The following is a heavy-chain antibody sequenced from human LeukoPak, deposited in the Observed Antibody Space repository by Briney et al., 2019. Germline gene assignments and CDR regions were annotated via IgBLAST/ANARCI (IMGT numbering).Heavy chain of an antibody. CDR1: GYTFTSYG. J-gene: IGHJ6*04. V-gene: IGHV1-18*01. D-gene: IGHD3-3*01. CDR3: ARSGANFWSGYLDV. Sequence: ASVKVSCKASGYTFTSYGISWVRQAPGQGLEWMGWISAYNGNTNYAQKLQGRVTITTDTSTSTAYMELRSLRSDDTAVYYCARSGANFWSGYLDVWGKGTTVTVSS. CDR2: ISAYNGNT.